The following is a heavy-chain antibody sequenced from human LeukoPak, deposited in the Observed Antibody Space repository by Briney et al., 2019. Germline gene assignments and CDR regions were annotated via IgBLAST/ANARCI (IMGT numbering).Heavy chain of an antibody. V-gene: IGHV4-39*01. J-gene: IGHJ4*02. Sequence: SETLSLTCTVSGGSINRSIYYWGWIRQPPGKGLEWLGSMYYSGSTYYNPSLKSRVTISVDTSKNPFSLKLSSVTAADTAVYYCGRHRQYSQHDVDYWGQGTLVTVSS. D-gene: IGHD6-13*01. CDR1: GGSINRSIYY. CDR2: MYYSGST. CDR3: GRHRQYSQHDVDY.